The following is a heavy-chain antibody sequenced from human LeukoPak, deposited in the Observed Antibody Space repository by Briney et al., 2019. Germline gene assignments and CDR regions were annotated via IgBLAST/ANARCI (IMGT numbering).Heavy chain of an antibody. CDR1: GFTVSDNS. D-gene: IGHD2-21*02. J-gene: IGHJ4*02. CDR2: IYYDDRT. V-gene: IGHV3-53*01. Sequence: PGGSLRLSCTVSGFTVSDNSMSWVRQAPGKGLEWVSFIYYDDRTHYSDSVKGRFTISRDNSKNTLYLQMNSLRAEDTAVYYCAKDLMVTKDYWGQGTLVTVSS. CDR3: AKDLMVTKDY.